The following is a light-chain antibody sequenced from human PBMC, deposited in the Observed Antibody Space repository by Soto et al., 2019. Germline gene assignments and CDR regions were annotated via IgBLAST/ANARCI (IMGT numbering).Light chain of an antibody. CDR2: DVR. CDR3: SSYTSSSIVI. CDR1: SSDVGGYNY. J-gene: IGLJ2*01. V-gene: IGLV2-14*01. Sequence: QSALTQPASVSGSPGQSITISCTGTSSDVGGYNYVSWYQQHPGKAPKLMIYDVRNRPSGVSNRFSGSKSGNTASLTISGLQAEDEADYYCSSYTSSSIVIFGGGTKLTVL.